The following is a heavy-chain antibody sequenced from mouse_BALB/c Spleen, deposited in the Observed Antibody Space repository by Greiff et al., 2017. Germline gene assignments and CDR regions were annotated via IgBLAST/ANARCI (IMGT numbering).Heavy chain of an antibody. CDR1: GYAFTSYN. CDR2: IDPYNGGT. J-gene: IGHJ2*01. D-gene: IGHD2-4*01. V-gene: IGHV1S135*01. Sequence: EVKLMESGPELVKPGASVKVSCKASGYAFTSYNMYWVKQSHGKSLEWIGYIDPYNGGTSYNQKFKGKATLTVDKSSSTAYMHLNSLTSEDSAVYYCALSTMITTGYFDYWGQGTTLTVSS. CDR3: ALSTMITTGYFDY.